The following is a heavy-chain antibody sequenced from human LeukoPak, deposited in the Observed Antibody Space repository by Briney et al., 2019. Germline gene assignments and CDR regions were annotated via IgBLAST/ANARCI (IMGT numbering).Heavy chain of an antibody. J-gene: IGHJ2*01. V-gene: IGHV4-59*01. Sequence: SETLSLTCSVSGGSIGTSYWSWIRQPPGKGLEWIGYIYYNGATNYNPSLKSRVTISVDTSKNQFSLKLSSVTAADTAVYYCARVPRIAVAGTIYWYFDLWGRGTLVTVSS. CDR3: ARVPRIAVAGTIYWYFDL. CDR1: GGSIGTSY. D-gene: IGHD6-19*01. CDR2: IYYNGAT.